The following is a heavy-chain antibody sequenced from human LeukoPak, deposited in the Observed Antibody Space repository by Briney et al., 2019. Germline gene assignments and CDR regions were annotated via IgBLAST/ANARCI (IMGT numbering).Heavy chain of an antibody. CDR3: ARGWGSSTSPYYYYMDV. D-gene: IGHD2-2*01. V-gene: IGHV4-4*07. J-gene: IGHJ6*03. Sequence: SETLSLTCTVSGGSISSYYWSWIRQPAGKGLEWIGRIYTSGSTNYNPSLKSRVTMSVDTSKNQLSLKLSSVTAADTAVYYCARGWGSSTSPYYYYMDVWGKGTTVTVSS. CDR1: GGSISSYY. CDR2: IYTSGST.